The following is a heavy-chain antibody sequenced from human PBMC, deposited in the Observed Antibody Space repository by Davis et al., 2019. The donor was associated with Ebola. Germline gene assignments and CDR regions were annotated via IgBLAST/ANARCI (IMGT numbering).Heavy chain of an antibody. Sequence: SETLSLTCTVSGGSISSSSYYWGWIRQPPGKGLEWIGSIYYSGSTYYNPSLKSRVTMSTQTSKSQFSLKLSSVTAADTAVYYCARDIRLYDSSGFGYFDYWGQGNLVTVSS. D-gene: IGHD3-22*01. CDR3: ARDIRLYDSSGFGYFDY. V-gene: IGHV4-39*07. J-gene: IGHJ4*02. CDR2: IYYSGST. CDR1: GGSISSSSYY.